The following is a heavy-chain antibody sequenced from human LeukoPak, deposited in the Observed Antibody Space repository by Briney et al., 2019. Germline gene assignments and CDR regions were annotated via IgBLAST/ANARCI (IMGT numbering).Heavy chain of an antibody. J-gene: IGHJ6*02. D-gene: IGHD1-26*01. V-gene: IGHV1-3*01. CDR2: INAGNGNT. CDR1: GYTFTSYA. Sequence: GASVKVSCKASGYTFTSYAMHWVRQAPGQRLEWMGWINAGNGNTKYSQKSQGRVTITRDTSASTAYMGLSSLRSEDTAVYYCARVGRSGSYHFYYYYGMDVWGQGTTVTVSS. CDR3: ARVGRSGSYHFYYYYGMDV.